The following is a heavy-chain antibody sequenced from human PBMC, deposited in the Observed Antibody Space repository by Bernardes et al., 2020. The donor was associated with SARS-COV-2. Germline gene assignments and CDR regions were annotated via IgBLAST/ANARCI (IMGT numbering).Heavy chain of an antibody. CDR3: ALPPTNYDRYGMDV. J-gene: IGHJ6*02. Sequence: ASVKVSCKASGYTFTGYYIHWVRQAPGQGLEWMGWINPNSGGTNHAQKFQGRVTMTRDTSISTAYMELSRLRSDDTAVYFCALPPTNYDRYGMDVWGQGTTVTVSS. V-gene: IGHV1-2*02. CDR1: GYTFTGYY. D-gene: IGHD3-22*01. CDR2: INPNSGGT.